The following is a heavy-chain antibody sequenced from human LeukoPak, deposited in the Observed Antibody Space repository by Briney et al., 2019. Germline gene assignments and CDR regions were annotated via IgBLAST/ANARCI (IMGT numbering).Heavy chain of an antibody. V-gene: IGHV4-38-2*02. CDR3: VRAGYDGSIFPTGGY. J-gene: IGHJ4*02. D-gene: IGHD3-22*01. CDR1: DYSISSGYY. Sequence: SETLSLTCTVSDYSISSGYYWGWIRQPPGKGLEWIGSIYHSGGTFYNPSLKSRVTISVDTSKNQFSLKLSSVTAADTAVFYCVRAGYDGSIFPTGGYWGQGALVTVSS. CDR2: IYHSGGT.